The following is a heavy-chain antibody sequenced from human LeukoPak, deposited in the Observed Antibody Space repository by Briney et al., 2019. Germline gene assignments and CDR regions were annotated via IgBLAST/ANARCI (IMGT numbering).Heavy chain of an antibody. CDR2: IYYSGST. CDR1: GGSISSYY. V-gene: IGHV4-59*01. Sequence: SETLSLTCTVSGGSISSYYWSWIRQPPGKGLEWIGYIYYSGSTNYNPSLKSRVTLSVDTSKNQFSLKLSSVTAADTAVYYCASSYCGGDCYSGGTFDYWGQGTLVTVSS. CDR3: ASSYCGGDCYSGGTFDY. D-gene: IGHD2-21*01. J-gene: IGHJ4*02.